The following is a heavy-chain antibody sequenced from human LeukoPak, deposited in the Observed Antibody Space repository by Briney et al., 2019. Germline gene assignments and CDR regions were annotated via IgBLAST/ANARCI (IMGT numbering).Heavy chain of an antibody. D-gene: IGHD2-15*01. CDR1: GFTFSSYS. CDR3: AKEGRYCGVGNCFEYFQH. Sequence: GGSLRLSCAASGFTFSSYSMSWVRQAPGKGLEWVSAVSGSGGSTYYADSVKGRFTISRDDSKNTLYLQMTSLRSEDTAVYYCAKEGRYCGVGNCFEYFQHWGQGTLVTVSS. V-gene: IGHV3-23*01. CDR2: VSGSGGST. J-gene: IGHJ1*01.